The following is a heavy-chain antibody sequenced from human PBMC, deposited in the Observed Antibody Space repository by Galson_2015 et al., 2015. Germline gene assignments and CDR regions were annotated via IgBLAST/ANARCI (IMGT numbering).Heavy chain of an antibody. CDR3: AKDACSLSRCYDF. D-gene: IGHD2-15*01. J-gene: IGHJ4*02. CDR1: GFTFSNYW. V-gene: IGHV3-7*01. CDR2: IRKDGNKK. Sequence: SLRLSCAASGFTFSNYWMNWVRQAPGKGLEWVANIRKDGNKKYYADSVKGRFTISRDNSKNTLYLQMNSLRAEDTAVYYCAKDACSLSRCYDFWGQGSQVTVSS.